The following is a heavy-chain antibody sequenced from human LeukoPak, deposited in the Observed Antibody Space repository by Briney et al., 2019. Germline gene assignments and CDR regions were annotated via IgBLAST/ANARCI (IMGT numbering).Heavy chain of an antibody. V-gene: IGHV4-59*01. CDR2: YSGST. Sequence: SETLSLTCTVSGGSLSSYYWSWIRQPPGKGLEWIGYYSGSTNYNPSLKSRVTISVDTSKNQFSLKVNSVTAADTAVYYCARAYYGSGSYPFDYWGQGTLVTVSS. D-gene: IGHD3-10*01. J-gene: IGHJ4*02. CDR3: ARAYYGSGSYPFDY. CDR1: GGSLSSYY.